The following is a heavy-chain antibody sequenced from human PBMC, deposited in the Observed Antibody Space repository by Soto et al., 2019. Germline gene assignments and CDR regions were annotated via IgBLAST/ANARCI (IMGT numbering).Heavy chain of an antibody. V-gene: IGHV4-30-4*08. CDR1: CASVKTGGYY. CDR2: IFYLSST. J-gene: IGHJ6*02. CDR3: ARVLRFLEWLPEASYYGMDV. D-gene: IGHD3-3*01. Sequence: SETLSLTCTVSCASVKTGGYYWTWIRQFPGKGLEWMGYIFYLSSTYYNPSLASRITISVDTSKNQFSLKLSSVTAADTAVYYCARVLRFLEWLPEASYYGMDVWGQGTTVTVSS.